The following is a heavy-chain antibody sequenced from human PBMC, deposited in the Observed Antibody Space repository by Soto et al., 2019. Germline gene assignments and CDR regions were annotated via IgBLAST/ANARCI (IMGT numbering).Heavy chain of an antibody. CDR1: GASISSGGYC. V-gene: IGHV4-31*03. CDR2: ISSSGST. CDR3: ARDMHAGFTHYFDP. D-gene: IGHD1-26*01. J-gene: IGHJ5*02. Sequence: SETLSLSCTVSGASISSGGYCWTWILQHPGKGLEWIGYISSSGSTHYNPSLKTRLTISLDTSKNQLSLKLTSMTAADTAVYYCARDMHAGFTHYFDPWGQGTLVTVSS.